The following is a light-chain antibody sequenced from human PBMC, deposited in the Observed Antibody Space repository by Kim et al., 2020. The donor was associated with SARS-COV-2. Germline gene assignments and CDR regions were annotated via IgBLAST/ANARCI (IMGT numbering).Light chain of an antibody. CDR1: RGVVSD. CDR3: QQYNNWPPLT. J-gene: IGKJ4*01. CDR2: GAS. V-gene: IGKV3-15*01. Sequence: STGEGGTRSCRACRGVVSDLAWYQETPGQAPRRLVYGASARATGIPARFSGGGSGTEFALTIRSLQSEDFAVYYCQQYNNWPPLTFGGGTKVDIK.